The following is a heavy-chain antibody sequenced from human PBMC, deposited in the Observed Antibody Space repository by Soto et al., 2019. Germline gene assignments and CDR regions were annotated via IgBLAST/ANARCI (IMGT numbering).Heavy chain of an antibody. J-gene: IGHJ6*02. D-gene: IGHD2-8*01. Sequence: TVGSLRLSCAASGFTVGSHAMSWVRQAPGKGLEWVSSISGSGDGTYYGDSVKGRFTISRDSSSSTLYLQMDNLRGEDTAVYFCTRSRRSILMVYGFGGMDVWGQGTTVTVSS. CDR2: ISGSGDGT. CDR3: TRSRRSILMVYGFGGMDV. CDR1: GFTVGSHA. V-gene: IGHV3-23*01.